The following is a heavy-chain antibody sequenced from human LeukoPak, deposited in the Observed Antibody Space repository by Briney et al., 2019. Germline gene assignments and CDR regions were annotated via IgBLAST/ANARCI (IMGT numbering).Heavy chain of an antibody. CDR1: GFSYSGHW. V-gene: IGHV3-74*01. J-gene: IGHJ4*02. Sequence: GGSLRLSCTASGFSYSGHWMHWARQLPGKGLVWVSRISPTGSTTSYADSVKGRFTVSRDNAKNTLYPQVNNLRAEDTAVYYCARGPNSNWSGLDFWGQGTLLTVSS. D-gene: IGHD6-6*01. CDR2: ISPTGSTT. CDR3: ARGPNSNWSGLDF.